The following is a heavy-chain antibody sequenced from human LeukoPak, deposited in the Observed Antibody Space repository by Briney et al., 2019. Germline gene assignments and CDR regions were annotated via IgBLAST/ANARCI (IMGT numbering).Heavy chain of an antibody. CDR2: ISAYNGNT. CDR3: ARDGIAATADAFDI. CDR1: GYTFTSYG. V-gene: IGHV1-18*01. D-gene: IGHD6-13*01. Sequence: GASVKVSCKASGYTFTSYGISWVRQAPGQGLEWMGWISAYNGNTNYAQKLQDRVIMTTDTSTSTAYMELRSLRSDDTAVYYCARDGIAATADAFDIWGQGTMVTVSS. J-gene: IGHJ3*02.